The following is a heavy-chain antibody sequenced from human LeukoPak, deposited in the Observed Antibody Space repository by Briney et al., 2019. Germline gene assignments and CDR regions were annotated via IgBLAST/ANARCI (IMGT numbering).Heavy chain of an antibody. Sequence: GASVKVSCKASGYTFSTYYVHWVRQAPGQGLEWMGMIIPSDGFTSYAQKFQGRVTMTRDTSISTAYTELSRLRSDDTAVYYCARDRLRLGYERTNWFDPWGQGTLVTVSS. CDR2: IIPSDGFT. J-gene: IGHJ5*02. V-gene: IGHV1-46*01. D-gene: IGHD2-15*01. CDR1: GYTFSTYY. CDR3: ARDRLRLGYERTNWFDP.